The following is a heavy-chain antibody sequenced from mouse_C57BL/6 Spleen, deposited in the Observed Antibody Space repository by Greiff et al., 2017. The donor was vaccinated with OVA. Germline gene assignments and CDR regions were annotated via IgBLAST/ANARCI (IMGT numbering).Heavy chain of an antibody. D-gene: IGHD1-1*01. J-gene: IGHJ4*01. V-gene: IGHV5-17*01. CDR1: GSTFSDYG. Sequence: EVNVVESGGGLVKPGGSLKLSCAASGSTFSDYGMHWVRQAPEKGLEWVAYISSGSSTIYYAQTVKGRFTISRDNAKNTLSLQMTSLRSEDSPLFYGARKMSTVVATDYGMDYGGQGTSVTVS. CDR2: ISSGSSTI. CDR3: ARKMSTVVATDYGMDY.